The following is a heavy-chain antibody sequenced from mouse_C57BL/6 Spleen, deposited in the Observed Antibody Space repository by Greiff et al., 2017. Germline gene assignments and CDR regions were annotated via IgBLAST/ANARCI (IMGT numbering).Heavy chain of an antibody. J-gene: IGHJ3*01. D-gene: IGHD2-4*01. V-gene: IGHV1-80*01. Sequence: VMLVESGAELVKPGASVKISCKASGYAFSSYWMNWVKQRPGKGLEWIGQIYPGDGDTNYNGKFKGKATLTADKSSSTAYMQLSSLTSEDSAVYFCARSGLYDYDGRGFAYWGQGTLVTVSA. CDR2: IYPGDGDT. CDR3: ARSGLYDYDGRGFAY. CDR1: GYAFSSYW.